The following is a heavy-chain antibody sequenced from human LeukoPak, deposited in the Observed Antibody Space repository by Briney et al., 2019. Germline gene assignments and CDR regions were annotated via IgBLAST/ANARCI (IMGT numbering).Heavy chain of an antibody. D-gene: IGHD5-18*01. CDR3: ASYSAVLTAFDL. J-gene: IGHJ4*02. CDR1: GGTFSSYA. Sequence: SVKVSCKASGGTFSSYAISWVRQAPGQGLEWMGGIIPIFGTANYAQKFQGRVTITADKSTSTAYMELSSLRSEDTAVYYCASYSAVLTAFDLWGQGTLVTVSS. V-gene: IGHV1-69*06. CDR2: IIPIFGTA.